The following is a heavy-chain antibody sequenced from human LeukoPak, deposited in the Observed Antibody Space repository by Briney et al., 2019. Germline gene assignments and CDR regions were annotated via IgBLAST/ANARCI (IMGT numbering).Heavy chain of an antibody. V-gene: IGHV4-39*07. CDR1: GGSISSSGYY. D-gene: IGHD3-10*01. CDR3: ARDYYGSGSYYNDY. Sequence: PSETLSLTCTVSGGSISSSGYYWGWIRQPPGKGLEWIGSIYYSGSTYYNPSLQSRVTISVDTSKNQFSLKLSSVTAADTAVYYCARDYYGSGSYYNDYWGQGTLVTVSS. CDR2: IYYSGST. J-gene: IGHJ4*02.